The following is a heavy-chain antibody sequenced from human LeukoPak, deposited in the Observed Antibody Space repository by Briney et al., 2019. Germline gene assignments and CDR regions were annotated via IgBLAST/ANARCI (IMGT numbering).Heavy chain of an antibody. Sequence: GGSLRLSCAASGFTFSSYSMNWVRQAPGKGLEWVSSISSSSSYIYYADSVKGRFTISRDNSKNTLYLQMNSLRAEDTAVYYCARDRRRILGAFDIWGQGTMVTVSS. CDR2: ISSSSSYI. J-gene: IGHJ3*02. CDR1: GFTFSSYS. CDR3: ARDRRRILGAFDI. V-gene: IGHV3-21*01. D-gene: IGHD3-9*01.